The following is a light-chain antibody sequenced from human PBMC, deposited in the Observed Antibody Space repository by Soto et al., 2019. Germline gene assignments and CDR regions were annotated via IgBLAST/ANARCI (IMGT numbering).Light chain of an antibody. CDR2: GAS. J-gene: IGKJ2*01. Sequence: EIVMTQSPDTLSVSPGVRVTLSCRASQSVSSDLAWYQQKPGQAPRLLIYGASTRATDIAARFSGSGSGTEFTLTISSLQSEDFAVYYCHQYNNWPPYTFGQGTKLEIK. CDR3: HQYNNWPPYT. CDR1: QSVSSD. V-gene: IGKV3-15*01.